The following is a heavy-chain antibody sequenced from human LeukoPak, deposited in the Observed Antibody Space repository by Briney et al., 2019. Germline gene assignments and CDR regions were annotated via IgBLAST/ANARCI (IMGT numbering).Heavy chain of an antibody. V-gene: IGHV1-69*13. J-gene: IGHJ4*02. CDR3: TAYDILTGFDY. CDR2: ISPLLGAS. CDR1: GGTFSDHI. Sequence: ASVKVSCKASGGTFSDHIIFWVRQAPGQGLEWMGGISPLLGASNHTQKFQDRVRITADESASTAYMELSNLRSADSVVNHWTAYDILTGFDYWGQGTLVTVSS. D-gene: IGHD3-9*01.